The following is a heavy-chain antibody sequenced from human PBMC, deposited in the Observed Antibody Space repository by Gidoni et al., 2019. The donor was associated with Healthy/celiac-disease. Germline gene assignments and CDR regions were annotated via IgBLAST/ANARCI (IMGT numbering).Heavy chain of an antibody. V-gene: IGHV1-69*04. J-gene: IGHJ3*02. CDR2: IIPILGIA. Sequence: QVQLVQSGDEVKKPGSSVKVSCKASGGTFSRYDISWVRQAPGQGLEWMGRIIPILGIANYAQKCQGRVTITADKSPSTAYRELSSLRSEDTAVYYCARLEDTAMVVANDAFDIWGQGTMVTVSS. CDR1: GGTFSRYD. D-gene: IGHD5-18*01. CDR3: ARLEDTAMVVANDAFDI.